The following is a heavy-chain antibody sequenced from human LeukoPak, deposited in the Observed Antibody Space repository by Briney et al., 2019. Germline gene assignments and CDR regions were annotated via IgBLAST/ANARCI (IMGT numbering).Heavy chain of an antibody. V-gene: IGHV3-23*01. J-gene: IGHJ3*01. CDR2: INTSGGTT. CDR1: GFTFSSYG. D-gene: IGHD5-18*01. CDR3: AKDPPTVMANAFHV. Sequence: GGSLRLSCAASGFTFSSYGMSWVRQAPGKGLEWVSGINTSGGTTYYADSVKGRFTISRDNSKNTLYLQMNSLRADDTAAYYCAKDPPTVMANAFHVWGQGTMVTVSS.